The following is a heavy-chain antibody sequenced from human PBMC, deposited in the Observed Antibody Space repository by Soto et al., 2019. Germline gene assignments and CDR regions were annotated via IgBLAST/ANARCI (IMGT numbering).Heavy chain of an antibody. CDR1: GFTFRSYA. Sequence: GGSLRLSCAASGFTFRSYAMSWVRQAPGKGLEWVSALSGSGGYTFYADSVKGRFIISRDNSKNTLYLQMNSLTAEDTAVYFCAKDGDPHYNFWSGYSDYWGQGTLVTVS. CDR3: AKDGDPHYNFWSGYSDY. V-gene: IGHV3-23*01. J-gene: IGHJ4*02. CDR2: LSGSGGYT. D-gene: IGHD3-3*01.